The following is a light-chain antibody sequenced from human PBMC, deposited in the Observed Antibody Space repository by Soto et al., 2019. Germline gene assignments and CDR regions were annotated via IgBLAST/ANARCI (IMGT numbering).Light chain of an antibody. CDR3: QQSYSTPRT. CDR2: AAS. CDR1: QSISSY. Sequence: DLQMTPSPSSLSASVGDRVTITCRASQSISSYLNWYQQKPGKAPKLLIYAASSLQSGVPSRFSGSGSGTDFTLTISSLQPEDFATYYCQQSYSTPRTFGQGTRWKSN. J-gene: IGKJ1*01. V-gene: IGKV1-39*01.